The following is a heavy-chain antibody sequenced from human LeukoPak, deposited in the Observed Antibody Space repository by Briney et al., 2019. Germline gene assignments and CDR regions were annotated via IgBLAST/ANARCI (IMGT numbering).Heavy chain of an antibody. CDR1: GGSISSYY. J-gene: IGHJ4*02. CDR3: ARTVVEGILTGYSIYYFDY. Sequence: SETLSLTCTVSGGSISSYYWSWIRQPAGKGLEWIGYIYYSGSTNYNPSLKSRVTISVDTSKNQFSLKLSSVTAADTAVYYCARTVVEGILTGYSIYYFDYWGQGTLVTVSS. V-gene: IGHV4-59*01. CDR2: IYYSGST. D-gene: IGHD3-9*01.